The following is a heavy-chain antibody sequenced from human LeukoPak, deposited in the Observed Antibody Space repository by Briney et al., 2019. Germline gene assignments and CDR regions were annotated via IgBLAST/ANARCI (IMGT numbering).Heavy chain of an antibody. J-gene: IGHJ3*02. V-gene: IGHV4-38-2*02. Sequence: QSSETLFLTCTVSGYSISSGYYWGWIRQPPGKGLEWIGNIYHSGSTYYNPSLKTRVTVSVDTSKNQFSLTLSSVTAADTAVYYCARGDDYGDNAGWAFDIWGQGTMVTVSS. CDR1: GYSISSGYY. CDR2: IYHSGST. D-gene: IGHD4-23*01. CDR3: ARGDDYGDNAGWAFDI.